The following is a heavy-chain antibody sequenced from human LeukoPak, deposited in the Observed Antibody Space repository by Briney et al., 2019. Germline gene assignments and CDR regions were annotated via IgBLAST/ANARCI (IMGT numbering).Heavy chain of an antibody. V-gene: IGHV3-48*02. CDR1: GFTCSSYD. D-gene: IGHD1-1*01. CDR2: VTGSSSTM. J-gene: IGHJ4*02. Sequence: PGGSLRLSCAASGFTCSSYDMNWVRQAPGKGLEWVSYVTGSSSTMYYADSVKGRFTISRDNAKNSLYLQMNSLRDEDTAVYYCARESAYIPSSFDYWGQGILVTVSS. CDR3: ARESAYIPSSFDY.